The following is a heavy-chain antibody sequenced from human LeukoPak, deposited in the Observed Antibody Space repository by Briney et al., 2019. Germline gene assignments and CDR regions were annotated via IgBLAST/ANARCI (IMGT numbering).Heavy chain of an antibody. CDR3: ARVRGYDSSLDY. V-gene: IGHV3-66*01. Sequence: GGSLRLSCAASGFTVSSNYMSWVRQAPGKGLEWVSVIYSGGSTYYADSVKGRFTISRDNSKNTLYLQMNSLRAEDTAVYYCARVRGYDSSLDYWGQGTLVTVSS. CDR2: IYSGGST. D-gene: IGHD5-12*01. CDR1: GFTVSSNY. J-gene: IGHJ4*02.